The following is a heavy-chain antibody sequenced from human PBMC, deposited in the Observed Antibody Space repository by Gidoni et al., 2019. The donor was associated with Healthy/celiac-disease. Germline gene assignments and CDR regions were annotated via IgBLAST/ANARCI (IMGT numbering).Heavy chain of an antibody. CDR1: GFTFSSYG. J-gene: IGHJ3*02. CDR2: IWYDGSNK. D-gene: IGHD3-10*01. V-gene: IGHV3-33*01. Sequence: QVQLVEYGGGVVQPGRSLRLSCAASGFTFSSYGMHWVRQAPGKGLEWVAVIWYDGSNKYYADSVKGRFTISRDNSKNTLYLQMNSLRAEDTAVYYCARGAPEGFGELNDAFDIWGQGTMVTVSS. CDR3: ARGAPEGFGELNDAFDI.